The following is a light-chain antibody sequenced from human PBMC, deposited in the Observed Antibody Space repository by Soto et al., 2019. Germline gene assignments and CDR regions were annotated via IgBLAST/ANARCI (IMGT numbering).Light chain of an antibody. CDR2: GAS. CDR1: QSVSSSY. Sequence: ESVLTQSPGTLSLSPGERATLSCRASQSVSSSYLAWYQQKLGQAPRLLIYGASSRASGIPDRFSGSGSGTDFTLTISRLEPEDFAVYYCQQYGSSPVTFGQGTKVDI. CDR3: QQYGSSPVT. J-gene: IGKJ1*01. V-gene: IGKV3-20*01.